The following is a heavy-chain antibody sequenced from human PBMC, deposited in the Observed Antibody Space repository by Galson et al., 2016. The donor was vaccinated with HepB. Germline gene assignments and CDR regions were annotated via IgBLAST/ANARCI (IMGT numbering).Heavy chain of an antibody. Sequence: SLRLSCAASGFTLSNYDMHWVRQAPGKGLEWVALLWSDGENTDYADSVKGRFTIYGDESQNALHLQMNSLRAEDSAVYFCARHLFDTTDYSLDLWGQGTLVTVSS. D-gene: IGHD3-9*01. V-gene: IGHV3-33*01. CDR3: ARHLFDTTDYSLDL. CDR2: LWSDGENT. CDR1: GFTLSNYD. J-gene: IGHJ4*02.